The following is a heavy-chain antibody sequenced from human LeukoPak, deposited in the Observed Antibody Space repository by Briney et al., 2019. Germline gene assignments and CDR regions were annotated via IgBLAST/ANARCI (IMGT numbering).Heavy chain of an antibody. Sequence: GGSLRLSCVGSGFTFNNYAMSWVRQAPRKGLEWVSGIRISGGATYYADSVKGRFTISRDTSKDTLYLQMHSLRAEDTAVYYCVRAAPRDCSSTSCSLFDSWGQGTLVPVSS. J-gene: IGHJ4*02. D-gene: IGHD2-2*01. CDR2: IRISGGAT. V-gene: IGHV3-23*01. CDR1: GFTFNNYA. CDR3: VRAAPRDCSSTSCSLFDS.